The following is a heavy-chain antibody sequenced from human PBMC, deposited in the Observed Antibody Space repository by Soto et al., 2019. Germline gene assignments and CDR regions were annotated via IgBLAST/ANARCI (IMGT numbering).Heavy chain of an antibody. Sequence: SETLSLTCTVSGGSISTYWWSWIRQPPRKGLEWIGYIYYSGSTNYNPSLKSRVTISVDTSKNQFSLKLTSVTAADTAVYYCARHEQFYYYYYGMDVWGQGTAVTVSS. CDR2: IYYSGST. V-gene: IGHV4-59*01. D-gene: IGHD4-4*01. CDR3: ARHEQFYYYYYGMDV. J-gene: IGHJ6*02. CDR1: GGSISTYW.